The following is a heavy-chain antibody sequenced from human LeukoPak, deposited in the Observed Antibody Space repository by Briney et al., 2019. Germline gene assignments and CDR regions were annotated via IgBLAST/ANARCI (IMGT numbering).Heavy chain of an antibody. Sequence: GGSLRLSCTASKFTFSHYGMQWVRQAPGKGLAWVAVISSDGSIKVYADSVKGRFTLSRDNSINTVDLQMNSLRAEDTAVYYCVKEYHSRGFGAYFDYWGQGTLVTVSS. J-gene: IGHJ4*02. CDR1: KFTFSHYG. CDR3: VKEYHSRGFGAYFDY. V-gene: IGHV3-30*18. D-gene: IGHD3-3*01. CDR2: ISSDGSIK.